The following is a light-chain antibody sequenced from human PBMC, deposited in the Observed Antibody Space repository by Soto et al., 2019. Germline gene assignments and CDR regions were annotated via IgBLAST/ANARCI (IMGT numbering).Light chain of an antibody. CDR3: QQYNSYPLT. J-gene: IGKJ4*01. Sequence: DIQMTQSPSTLSASVGDRVTITCRASQSISSWLAWYQQKPGKAPKLLIYKASSVESGVPSRFSGSGSGTEFTLTISRLQPDYFASYYCQQYNSYPLTFGGGTKVEIK. CDR1: QSISSW. CDR2: KAS. V-gene: IGKV1-5*03.